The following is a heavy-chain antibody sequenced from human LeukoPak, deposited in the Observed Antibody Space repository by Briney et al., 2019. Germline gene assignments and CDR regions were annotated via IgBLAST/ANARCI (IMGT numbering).Heavy chain of an antibody. CDR2: ISSSSYTI. V-gene: IGHV3-48*01. CDR3: ARVRFGTEWYSSDAFAF. Sequence: GGSLRLSCAASGFTFSTYSMNWVRQAPGKGLEWVSYISSSSYTIYYADSVKGRFTISRDNAKNSLYLQMNSLRAEDTAIHYCARVRFGTEWYSSDAFAFWGQGTMVTVAS. D-gene: IGHD3-3*01. J-gene: IGHJ3*01. CDR1: GFTFSTYS.